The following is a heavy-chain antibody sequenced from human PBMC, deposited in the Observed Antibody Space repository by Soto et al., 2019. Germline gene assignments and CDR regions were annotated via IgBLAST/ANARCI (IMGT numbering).Heavy chain of an antibody. CDR2: IYWDDDE. D-gene: IGHD3-16*01. V-gene: IGHV2-5*02. J-gene: IGHJ4*02. Sequence: QITLKESGPTLLKPTQTLTLTCTFSGFSLSTNGVTVGWIRQPPGKALEWLAFIYWDDDERYSPSLKTRLTITKDTSKNQVVLTMTNMDPVDTATYSCVHRLLNPYMVDHWGQGTLVTVSS. CDR3: VHRLLNPYMVDH. CDR1: GFSLSTNGVT.